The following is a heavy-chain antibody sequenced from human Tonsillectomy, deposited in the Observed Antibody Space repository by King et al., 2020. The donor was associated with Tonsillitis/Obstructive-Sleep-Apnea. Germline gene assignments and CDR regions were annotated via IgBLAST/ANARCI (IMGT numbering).Heavy chain of an antibody. CDR3: ARQRDDFWSGSYYYMDV. Sequence: QLVQSGAAVKKPGESLKISCKASGYSFTNYWIGWVRQMPGKGLEWMGIIYPGDSDTRYSPSFQGQVTISADKSVNTAYLQWSGLKASDTAMYYCARQRDDFWSGSYYYMDVWGKGTTVTVSS. J-gene: IGHJ6*03. CDR1: GYSFTNYW. D-gene: IGHD3-3*01. CDR2: IYPGDSDT. V-gene: IGHV5-51*01.